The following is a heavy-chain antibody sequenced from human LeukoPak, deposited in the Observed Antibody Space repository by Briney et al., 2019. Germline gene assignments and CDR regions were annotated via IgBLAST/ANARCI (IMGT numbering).Heavy chain of an antibody. Sequence: ASVKVSCRASGYTFTSYAMHWVRQAPGQRLEWMGWINAGNGNTKYSQKFQGRVTITRDTSASTAYMELSSLRSEDTAVYYCARDWVADSSGWYTYDAFGIWGQGTMVTVSS. CDR3: ARDWVADSSGWYTYDAFGI. V-gene: IGHV1-3*01. D-gene: IGHD6-19*01. J-gene: IGHJ3*02. CDR2: INAGNGNT. CDR1: GYTFTSYA.